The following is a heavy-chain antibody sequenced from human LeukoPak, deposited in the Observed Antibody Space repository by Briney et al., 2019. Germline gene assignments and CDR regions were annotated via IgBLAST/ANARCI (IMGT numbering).Heavy chain of an antibody. V-gene: IGHV3-48*04. Sequence: PGGSLRLSCAASGFTFSSYSMNWVRQAPGKGLEWVSYISSSSSTIYYTDSVKGRFTISRDNAKNSLYLQMNSLRAEDTAVYYCARDFVDTAMEDYFDYWGQGTLVTVSS. D-gene: IGHD5-18*01. CDR3: ARDFVDTAMEDYFDY. CDR1: GFTFSSYS. CDR2: ISSSSSTI. J-gene: IGHJ4*02.